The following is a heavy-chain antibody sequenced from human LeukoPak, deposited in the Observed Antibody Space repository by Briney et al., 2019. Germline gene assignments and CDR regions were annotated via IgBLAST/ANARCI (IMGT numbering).Heavy chain of an antibody. V-gene: IGHV1-8*01. CDR3: ARGRPGPAGAGTYDF. D-gene: IGHD6-13*01. CDR1: GYTFTTSD. Sequence: ASVKVSCTASGYTFTTSDINWVRQATGQGLEWMGWMNPDSGKTGSAQKFQGRLTMTKNTSTSTAYMEVTGLKFEDTAIYYCARGRPGPAGAGTYDFWGQGTLITVSS. J-gene: IGHJ4*02. CDR2: MNPDSGKT.